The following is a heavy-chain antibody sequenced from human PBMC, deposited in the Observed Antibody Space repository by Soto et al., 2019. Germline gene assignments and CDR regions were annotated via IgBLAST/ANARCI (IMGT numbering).Heavy chain of an antibody. CDR2: INHSGST. CDR3: ARSRGGYFDY. D-gene: IGHD3-10*01. Sequence: SETLSLTCAVYGGSFSGYYWSWIRQPPGKGLEWIGEINHSGSTNYYPSLKSRVTISVDTSKNQFSLKLSSVTAADTAVYYCARSRGGYFDYWGQGTLVTVSS. V-gene: IGHV4-34*01. CDR1: GGSFSGYY. J-gene: IGHJ4*02.